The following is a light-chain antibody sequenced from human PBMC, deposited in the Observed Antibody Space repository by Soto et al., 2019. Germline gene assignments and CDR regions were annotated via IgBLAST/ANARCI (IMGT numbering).Light chain of an antibody. V-gene: IGKV3-20*01. Sequence: EIVLTQSPGTLSLSPGERATLSCRASQSVRDRYLAWYQQKPGQAPSLLIYDTSTRATGVTDRFSGSGSGTDFALTSSRLEPEDFEVYYCQQYGSSQLNFGPGTKADI. J-gene: IGKJ3*01. CDR2: DTS. CDR1: QSVRDRY. CDR3: QQYGSSQLN.